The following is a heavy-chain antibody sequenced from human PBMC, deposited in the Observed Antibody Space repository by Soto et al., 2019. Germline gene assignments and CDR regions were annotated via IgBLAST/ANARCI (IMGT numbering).Heavy chain of an antibody. CDR2: IYYSGST. D-gene: IGHD2-15*01. CDR1: GGSISSGDYY. Sequence: PSETLSLTCTVSGGSISSGDYYWSWIRQPPGKGLEWIGYIYYSGSTYYNPSLKSRVTISVDTSKNQFSLKLSSVTAADTAVYYCARGESLVVVAEETYFDYWGQGTLVTVSS. V-gene: IGHV4-30-4*01. CDR3: ARGESLVVVAEETYFDY. J-gene: IGHJ4*02.